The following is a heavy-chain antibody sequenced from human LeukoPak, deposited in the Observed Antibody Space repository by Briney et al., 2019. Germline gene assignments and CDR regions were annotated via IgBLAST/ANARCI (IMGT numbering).Heavy chain of an antibody. CDR2: IGTAGDT. D-gene: IGHD1-1*01. CDR1: GFTFSSYD. J-gene: IGHJ6*03. Sequence: GGSLRLSCAASGFTFSSYDMHWVRQATGKGLEWVSAIGTAGDTYYPSSVKGRFTISRENAKNSLYLQMNSLRAGDTAVYYCARGKLERNYYYYYMEVWGKGTTVTISS. CDR3: ARGKLERNYYYYYMEV. V-gene: IGHV3-13*01.